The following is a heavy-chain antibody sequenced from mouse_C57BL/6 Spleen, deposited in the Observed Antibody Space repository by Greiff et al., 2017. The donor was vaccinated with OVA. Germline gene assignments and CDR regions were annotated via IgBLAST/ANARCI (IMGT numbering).Heavy chain of an antibody. CDR1: GYTFTTYP. J-gene: IGHJ1*03. V-gene: IGHV1-47*01. D-gene: IGHD2-1*01. CDR2: FHPYNDDT. Sequence: VKLMESGAELVKPGASVKMSCKASGYTFTTYPIEWMKQNHGKSLEWIGNFHPYNDDTKYNEKFKGKATLTVEKSSSTVYLELSRLTSDDSAVYYCARSRYGNYGDWYFDVWGTGTTVTVSS. CDR3: ARSRYGNYGDWYFDV.